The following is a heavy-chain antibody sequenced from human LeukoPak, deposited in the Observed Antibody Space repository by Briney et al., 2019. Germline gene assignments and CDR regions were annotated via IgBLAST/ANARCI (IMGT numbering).Heavy chain of an antibody. CDR3: AKVPRGWVYYFDY. J-gene: IGHJ4*02. CDR1: GFTFSSYA. D-gene: IGHD2-2*01. V-gene: IGHV3-23*01. CDR2: ISGSGGST. Sequence: GGSLRLSCAASGFTFSSYAMSWVRQAPGKGLEWVSAISGSGGSTYYPDSVKGRFTISRDNSKNTLYLQMNSLRAEDTAVYYCAKVPRGWVYYFDYWGQGTLVTVSS.